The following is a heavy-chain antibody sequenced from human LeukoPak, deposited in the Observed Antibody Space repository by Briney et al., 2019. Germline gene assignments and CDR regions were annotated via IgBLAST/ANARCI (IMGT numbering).Heavy chain of an antibody. Sequence: GGSLRLSCAASGFTFNTFNMNWVRQAPGKGLEWVSSITSGGDYIYYADSLKSRFTTSRDTANNSLSLQLNSLRVEDTAVYYCARGHYDVLAASYKWTPDYWGQGTLVTVSS. CDR3: ARGHYDVLAASYKWTPDY. CDR2: ITSGGDYI. D-gene: IGHD3-9*01. V-gene: IGHV3-21*01. CDR1: GFTFNTFN. J-gene: IGHJ4*02.